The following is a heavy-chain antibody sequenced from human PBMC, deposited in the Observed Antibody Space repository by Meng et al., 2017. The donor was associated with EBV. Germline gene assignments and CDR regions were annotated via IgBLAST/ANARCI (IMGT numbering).Heavy chain of an antibody. CDR2: VHYTGST. CDR3: ARPFPSWQSPRLDPLGA. CDR1: GDSISSFYY. V-gene: IGHV4-39*01. D-gene: IGHD6-19*01. J-gene: IGHJ5*02. Sequence: QLQLRESGPGQVKPSXXLSLSXXVSGDSISSFYYWGWIRQPPGRGLEWIGSVHYTGSTYYSPSLKSRVTVSVDTSKNQFSLRLTSVTAADTAVYYCARPFPSWQSPRLDPLGAWGQGTLVTVSS.